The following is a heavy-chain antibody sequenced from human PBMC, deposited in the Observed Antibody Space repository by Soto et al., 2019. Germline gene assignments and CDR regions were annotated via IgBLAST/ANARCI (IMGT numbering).Heavy chain of an antibody. CDR3: AKDLYCTNGVCYYYYYYGMDV. CDR1: GLTFSSYA. CDR2: ISGSGGST. V-gene: IGHV3-23*01. Sequence: HPGGSLRLSCAASGLTFSSYAMSWVRQAPGKGLEWVSAISGSGGSTYYADSVKGRFTISRDNSKNTLYLQMNSLRAEDTAVYYCAKDLYCTNGVCYYYYYYGMDVWGQGTTVTVSS. D-gene: IGHD2-8*01. J-gene: IGHJ6*02.